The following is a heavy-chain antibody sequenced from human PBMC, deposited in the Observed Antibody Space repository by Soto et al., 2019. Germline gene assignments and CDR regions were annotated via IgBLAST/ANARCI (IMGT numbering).Heavy chain of an antibody. CDR3: AKEAARGASVTTVSWTFDY. J-gene: IGHJ4*02. V-gene: IGHV3-23*01. Sequence: GGSLRLSCAASGFTFSSYAMSWVRQAPGKGLEWVSAISGSGGSTYYADSVKGRFTISRDNSKNTLYLQMNSLRAEDTAVYYCAKEAARGASVTTVSWTFDYWGQGTLVTVSS. CDR2: ISGSGGST. CDR1: GFTFSSYA. D-gene: IGHD4-17*01.